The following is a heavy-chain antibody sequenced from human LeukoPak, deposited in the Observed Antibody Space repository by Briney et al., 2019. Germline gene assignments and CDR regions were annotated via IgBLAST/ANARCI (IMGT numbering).Heavy chain of an antibody. CDR3: ARGSGYILDDAFDI. CDR2: MNPNSGNT. Sequence: ASVKVSCKASGGTFSSYAINWVRQATGQGLEWMGWMNPNSGNTGYAQKFQGRVTMTRNTSISTAYMELSSLRSEDTAVYYCARGSGYILDDAFDIWGQGTMVTVSS. V-gene: IGHV1-8*02. CDR1: GGTFSSYA. D-gene: IGHD3-3*01. J-gene: IGHJ3*02.